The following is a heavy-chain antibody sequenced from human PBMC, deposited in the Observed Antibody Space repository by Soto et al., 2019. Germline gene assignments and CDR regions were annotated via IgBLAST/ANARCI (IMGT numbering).Heavy chain of an antibody. Sequence: QVQLVQSGAEVKKPGASVKVSCKASGYSFTTSGINWVRQAPGEGLEWMGWFSTYNGNTHYPQKFQGRITLTTDISPSTAYLELRSLKSDDTAVYYCARRGSIGATSGAGDYWGQGTLVTVSS. CDR3: ARRGSIGATSGAGDY. J-gene: IGHJ4*02. V-gene: IGHV1-18*01. CDR1: GYSFTTSG. CDR2: FSTYNGNT. D-gene: IGHD1-26*01.